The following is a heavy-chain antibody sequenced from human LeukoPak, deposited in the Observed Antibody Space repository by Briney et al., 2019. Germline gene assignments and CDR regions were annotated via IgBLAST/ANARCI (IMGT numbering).Heavy chain of an antibody. CDR2: LSYDGSS. J-gene: IGHJ4*02. Sequence: NPSETLSLTCTVPGASISRSYYYWGWIRQPPGKGLEWIGSLSYDGSSYYNASLNSRVTIFVDISKNQFSLKLNSVTAADTAVYYCARQTGSLDFDYWGQGTLVTVSS. CDR3: ARQTGSLDFDY. D-gene: IGHD2-15*01. V-gene: IGHV4-39*01. CDR1: GASISRSYYY.